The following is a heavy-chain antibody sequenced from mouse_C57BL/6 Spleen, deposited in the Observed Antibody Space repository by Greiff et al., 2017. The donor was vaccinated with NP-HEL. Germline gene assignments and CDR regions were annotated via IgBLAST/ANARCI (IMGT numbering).Heavy chain of an antibody. CDR1: GYTFTSYW. V-gene: IGHV1-69*01. CDR2: IDPSDSYT. Sequence: QVQLQQPGAELVMPGASVKLSCKASGYTFTSYWMHWVKQRPGQGLEWIGEIDPSDSYTNYNQKFKGKSTLTVDKSSSTAYMQLSSLTSEDSAVYYYARRDSYAMDYWGQGTSVTVSS. J-gene: IGHJ4*01. CDR3: ARRDSYAMDY. D-gene: IGHD2-12*01.